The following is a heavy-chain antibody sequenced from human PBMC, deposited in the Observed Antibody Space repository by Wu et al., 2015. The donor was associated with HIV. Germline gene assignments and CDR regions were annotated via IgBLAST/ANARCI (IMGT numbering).Heavy chain of an antibody. CDR3: ARDHYYDSSGKGSDAFDI. V-gene: IGHV1-46*01. J-gene: IGHJ3*02. D-gene: IGHD3-22*01. CDR2: INPSGGST. Sequence: QVQLVQSGAEVKKPGASVKVSCKASGYTFTSYYMHWVRQAPGQGLEWMGIINPSGGSTSYAQKFQGRVTMTRDTSTSTVYMELSSLRSEDTAVYYCARDHYYDSSGKGSDAFDIWGQGTSGHRLF. CDR1: GYTFTSYY.